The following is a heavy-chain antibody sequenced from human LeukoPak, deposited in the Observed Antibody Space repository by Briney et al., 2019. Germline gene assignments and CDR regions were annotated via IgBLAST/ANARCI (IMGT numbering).Heavy chain of an antibody. J-gene: IGHJ4*02. Sequence: ASVKVSCKASGYTFTGYYMHWVRQAPGQGLEWMGWINPNSGGTNYAQKFQGRVTMTRDTSISTAYMELSRLRSDDTAVYYCARAGDILTGYYSPFDCWGQGTLVTVSS. CDR3: ARAGDILTGYYSPFDC. CDR1: GYTFTGYY. CDR2: INPNSGGT. V-gene: IGHV1-2*02. D-gene: IGHD3-9*01.